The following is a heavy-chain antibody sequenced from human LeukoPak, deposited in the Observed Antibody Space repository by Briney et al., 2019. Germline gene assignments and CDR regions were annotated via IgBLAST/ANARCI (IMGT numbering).Heavy chain of an antibody. V-gene: IGHV3-48*02. J-gene: IGHJ4*02. Sequence: PGGSLRLSCAASGFTLSNAWMSWVRQAPGKGLEWVSYISSSGSPIYYADSVKGRFTISRDSDKNSLYLQMNRLRDEDTAVYYCTRDLIAAGSYWGQGTLVTVSS. CDR2: ISSSGSPI. CDR3: TRDLIAAGSY. CDR1: GFTLSNAW. D-gene: IGHD6-13*01.